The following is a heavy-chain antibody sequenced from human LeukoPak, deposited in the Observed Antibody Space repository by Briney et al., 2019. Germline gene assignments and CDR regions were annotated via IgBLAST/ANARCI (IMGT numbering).Heavy chain of an antibody. V-gene: IGHV1-18*01. CDR3: AREPSPPRRSYYYGSGSYYTY. CDR1: GYTFTSYG. CDR2: ISAYNGNT. J-gene: IGHJ4*02. Sequence: ASVKVSCKASGYTFTSYGISWVRQAPGQGLEWMGWISAYNGNTNYAQKLQGRVTMTTDTSTSTAYMELRSLRSDDTAVYYCAREPSPPRRSYYYGSGSYYTYWGQGTLVTVSS. D-gene: IGHD3-10*01.